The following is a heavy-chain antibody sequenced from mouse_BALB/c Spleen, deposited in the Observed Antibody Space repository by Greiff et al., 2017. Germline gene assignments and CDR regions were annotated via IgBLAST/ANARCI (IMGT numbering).Heavy chain of an antibody. Sequence: VQGVESGPGLVAPSQSLSITCTVSGFSLTSYGVHWVRQPPGKGLEWLGVIWAGGSTNYNSALMSRLSISKDNSKSQVFLKMNSLQTDDTAMNYCARGGNPFDYWGQGTTLTVSS. J-gene: IGHJ2*01. CDR1: GFSLTSYG. CDR2: IWAGGST. D-gene: IGHD2-1*01. CDR3: ARGGNPFDY. V-gene: IGHV2-9*02.